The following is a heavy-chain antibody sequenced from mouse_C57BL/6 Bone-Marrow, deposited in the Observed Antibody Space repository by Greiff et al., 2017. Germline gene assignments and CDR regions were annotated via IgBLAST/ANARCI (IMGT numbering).Heavy chain of an antibody. D-gene: IGHD2-4*01. J-gene: IGHJ2*01. CDR3: ASTMRYYFGY. Sequence: QVQLQQPGAELVRPGTSVKLSCKASGYTFTSYWMHWVKQRPGQGLEWIGVIDPSDSYTNYNQKFKGKATLTVDTSSSTAYMQLSSLTSEDSAVYYCASTMRYYFGYWGQGTTLTGSS. CDR2: IDPSDSYT. V-gene: IGHV1-59*01. CDR1: GYTFTSYW.